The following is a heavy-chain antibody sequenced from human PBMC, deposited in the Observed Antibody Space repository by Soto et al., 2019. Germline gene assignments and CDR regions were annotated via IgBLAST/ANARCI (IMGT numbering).Heavy chain of an antibody. V-gene: IGHV3-23*01. CDR3: AKKYGDGSRYYYYMDV. CDR2: ISDSGETT. CDR1: GIIFGNYD. D-gene: IGHD4-17*01. Sequence: GGSLRLSCAASGIIFGNYDMSRVRQAPGKGLEWVSDISDSGETTYYADSVKGRITVSRDNSKNTVFLQMDSLRAEDTAVYYCAKKYGDGSRYYYYMDVWGKGTTVTVSS. J-gene: IGHJ6*03.